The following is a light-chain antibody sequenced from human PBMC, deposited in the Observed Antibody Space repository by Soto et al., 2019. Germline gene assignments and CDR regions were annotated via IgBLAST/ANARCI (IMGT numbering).Light chain of an antibody. Sequence: QAVVTQPPSASGTPGQRVTISCSGSSSNIGSKTVQWYQQLPGTAPRLLIYNNNQGPSGVPDRFSGSKSGTSASLAISGLQSEDEADYYCASWDGSLNAHVFGTGTKLTVL. CDR3: ASWDGSLNAHV. CDR1: SSNIGSKT. CDR2: NNN. J-gene: IGLJ1*01. V-gene: IGLV1-44*01.